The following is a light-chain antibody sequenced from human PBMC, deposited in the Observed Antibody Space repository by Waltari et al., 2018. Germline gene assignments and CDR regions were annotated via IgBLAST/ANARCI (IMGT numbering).Light chain of an antibody. CDR2: GAS. J-gene: IGKJ5*01. Sequence: EIVMTQSPATLSVSPGGRATLSCRASESVLNFLAWYQQKPGQAPRLLVYGASNRATGIPVGFTGGGSGTEFTLTISSVQSEDFAVYYCQQYNLWPRTFGQGTRLEIK. V-gene: IGKV3-15*01. CDR1: ESVLNF. CDR3: QQYNLWPRT.